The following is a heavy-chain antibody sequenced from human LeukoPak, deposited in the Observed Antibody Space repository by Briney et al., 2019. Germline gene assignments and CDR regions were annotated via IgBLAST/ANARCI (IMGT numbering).Heavy chain of an antibody. V-gene: IGHV4-59*01. CDR1: GGSISSYY. Sequence: SETLSLTCTVSGGSISSYYWSWIRQPPGKGLEWIGYIYYSGSTNYNPSLKSRVTISVDTSKNQFSLKLSSVTAADTAVYYCAREPLYYDFWGGSFDYWGQGTLVTVSS. CDR2: IYYSGST. J-gene: IGHJ4*02. CDR3: AREPLYYDFWGGSFDY. D-gene: IGHD3-3*01.